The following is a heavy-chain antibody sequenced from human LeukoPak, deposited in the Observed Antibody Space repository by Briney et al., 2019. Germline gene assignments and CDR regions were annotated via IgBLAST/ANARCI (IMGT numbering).Heavy chain of an antibody. CDR3: AKGSMVRGVILIREYYFDY. V-gene: IGHV3-21*01. J-gene: IGHJ4*02. Sequence: PGGSLRLSCAASGFTFSSYSMNWVRQAPGKGLEWVSSISSSSSYIYYADSVKGRFTISRDNAKNSLYLQMNSLRAEDTAVYYCAKGSMVRGVILIREYYFDYWGQGTLVTVSS. CDR1: GFTFSSYS. D-gene: IGHD3-10*01. CDR2: ISSSSSYI.